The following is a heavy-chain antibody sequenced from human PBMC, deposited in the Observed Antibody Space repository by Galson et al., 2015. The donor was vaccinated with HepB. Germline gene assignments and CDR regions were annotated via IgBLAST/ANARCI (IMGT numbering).Heavy chain of an antibody. V-gene: IGHV1-69*04. CDR1: GGTFGSYA. J-gene: IGHJ4*02. CDR3: ARGGLRYLDFLDY. CDR2: IIPILGIA. D-gene: IGHD3-9*01. Sequence: SVKVSCKASGGTFGSYAISWVRQAPGQGLEWMGRIIPILGIANYAQKFQGRVTITADKSTSTAYMELSSLRSEDTAVYYCARGGLRYLDFLDYWGQGTLVTVSS.